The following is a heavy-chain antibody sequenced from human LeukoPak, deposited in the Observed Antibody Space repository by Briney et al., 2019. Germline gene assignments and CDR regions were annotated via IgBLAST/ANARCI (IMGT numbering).Heavy chain of an antibody. D-gene: IGHD3-3*01. CDR3: ARPRGDSDFWSGTYYMDV. CDR2: IYHSGST. CDR1: GGSNSSSNW. V-gene: IGHV4-4*02. J-gene: IGHJ6*03. Sequence: PSGTLSLTCAVSGGSNSSSNWWGWVRQPPGKGLEWIGEIYHSGSTNYNPSLKSRVTISVDTSKNQFSLKLSSVTAADTAVYYCARPRGDSDFWSGTYYMDVWGKGTTVTVSS.